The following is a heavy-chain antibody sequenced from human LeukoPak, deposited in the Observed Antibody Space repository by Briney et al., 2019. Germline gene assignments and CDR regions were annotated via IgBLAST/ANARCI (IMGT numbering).Heavy chain of an antibody. CDR1: GGSISSGDYY. V-gene: IGHV4-30-4*01. J-gene: IGHJ6*02. CDR2: INHSGRS. D-gene: IGHD3-9*01. Sequence: SQTLSLTCTVSGGSISSGDYYWSWIRQPPGKGLEWIGEINHSGRSNYNPSLKSRFTISVDTSQNQFSLTLNSVTAADTAVYYCARIDAYYGMDVWGQGTTVTVSS. CDR3: ARIDAYYGMDV.